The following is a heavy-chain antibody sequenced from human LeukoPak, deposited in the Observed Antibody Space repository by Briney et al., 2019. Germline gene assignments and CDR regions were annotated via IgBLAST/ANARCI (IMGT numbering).Heavy chain of an antibody. V-gene: IGHV4-59*01. Sequence: SETLSLTCTVSGGSISSYYWSWIRQPPGKGLEWIGYIYYSGSTNYNPSLKSRVTISVDTSKNQFSLKLSSVTAADTAVYYCARVKIPRPGDSSDSGAFDIWGQGTMVTVSS. D-gene: IGHD3-22*01. CDR2: IYYSGST. CDR1: GGSISSYY. J-gene: IGHJ3*02. CDR3: ARVKIPRPGDSSDSGAFDI.